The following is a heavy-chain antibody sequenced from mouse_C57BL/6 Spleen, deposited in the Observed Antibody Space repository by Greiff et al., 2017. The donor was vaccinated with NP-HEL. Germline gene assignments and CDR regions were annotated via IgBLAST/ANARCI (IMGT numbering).Heavy chain of an antibody. Sequence: VQLKQSGPELVKPGASVKISCKASGYSFTGYYMNWVKQSPEKSLEWIGEINPSTGGTTYNQKFKAKATLTVDKSSSTAYMQLKSRTSEDAAVYYCARVTTVVAFDDWGQGTTLTVSS. CDR3: ARVTTVVAFDD. CDR2: INPSTGGT. D-gene: IGHD1-1*01. CDR1: GYSFTGYY. V-gene: IGHV1-42*01. J-gene: IGHJ2*01.